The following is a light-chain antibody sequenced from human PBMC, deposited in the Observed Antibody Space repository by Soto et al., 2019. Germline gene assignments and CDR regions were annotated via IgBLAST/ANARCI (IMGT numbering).Light chain of an antibody. Sequence: IVLTQSPGTLSLSPGERATLSCRASQSVSSSYLAWYQQKPGQAPRLLIYGASSRATGIPDRFSGSGSGTDFTLTISRLEPEEFAVYYCQQYGSSGAFGQVTKVDIK. CDR1: QSVSSSY. J-gene: IGKJ1*01. CDR2: GAS. CDR3: QQYGSSGA. V-gene: IGKV3-20*01.